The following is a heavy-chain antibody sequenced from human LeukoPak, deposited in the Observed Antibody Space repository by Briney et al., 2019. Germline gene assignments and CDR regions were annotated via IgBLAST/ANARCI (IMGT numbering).Heavy chain of an antibody. V-gene: IGHV3-7*01. J-gene: IGHJ6*02. CDR2: IKQDGSER. CDR1: GFTFSSYW. CDR3: ARAYSSSWLAYYYYAMDV. D-gene: IGHD6-13*01. Sequence: PGGSLRLSCAASGFTFSSYWMSWVRQAPGKGLEWVANIKQDGSERYFVDSVKGRFTISRDNAKNSLYLQMNSLRAEDTAVYYCARAYSSSWLAYYYYAMDVWGQGTTVTVS.